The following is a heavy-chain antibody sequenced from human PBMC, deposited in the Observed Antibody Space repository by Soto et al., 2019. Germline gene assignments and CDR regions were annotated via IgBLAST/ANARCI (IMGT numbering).Heavy chain of an antibody. D-gene: IGHD6-13*01. CDR1: GYTFTSYG. Sequence: ASVKVSCKASGYTFTSYGISWVRQAPGQGLEWMGWISAYNGNTNYAQKLQGRVTMTTDTSTGTAYMELRSLRSDDTAVYYCARGPGIAAAGTLSDYWGQGTLVTVSS. V-gene: IGHV1-18*01. CDR2: ISAYNGNT. J-gene: IGHJ4*02. CDR3: ARGPGIAAAGTLSDY.